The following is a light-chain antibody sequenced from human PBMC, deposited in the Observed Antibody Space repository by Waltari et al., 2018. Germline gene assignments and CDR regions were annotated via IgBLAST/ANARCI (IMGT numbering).Light chain of an antibody. CDR1: QSLRTS. V-gene: IGKV3-11*01. CDR2: DAS. CDR3: QQRSNSPPIT. J-gene: IGKJ5*01. Sequence: EIVLTQSPATLSLSPGERATLSCRASQSLRTSLACYQQKSGQPPRLLIYDASNRATSTPPRFSGSGSGTDFTLTNSSLEPEDFAIYYCQQRSNSPPITFGQGTRLEI.